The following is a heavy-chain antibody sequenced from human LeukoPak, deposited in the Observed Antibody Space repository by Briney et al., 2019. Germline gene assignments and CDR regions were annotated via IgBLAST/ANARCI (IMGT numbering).Heavy chain of an antibody. V-gene: IGHV3-38*03. D-gene: IGHD4-23*01. CDR2: ISGGRT. CDR1: GFTVSSNE. CDR3: ARRAGGYSHPYDY. Sequence: TGGSLRLSCAASGFTVSSNEMSWVRQAPGKGLEWVSSISGGRTYYADSVKGRFTISRDNSKNTLYLQMNSLRAEDTAVYYCARRAGGYSHPYDYWGQGILVTVSS. J-gene: IGHJ4*02.